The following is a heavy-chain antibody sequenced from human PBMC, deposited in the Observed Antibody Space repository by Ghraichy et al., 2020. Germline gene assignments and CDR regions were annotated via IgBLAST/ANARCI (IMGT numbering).Heavy chain of an antibody. D-gene: IGHD1-26*01. V-gene: IGHV6-1*01. CDR1: GDTVLSNRSA. Sequence: SQTLSLTCDISGDTVLSNRSAWNWIRQSPSRGLEWLGRTYYRSKWYSDYTLSVRSRITINPDTSKNQVSLQLKSVTFEDSAVYYCAREIANTEAFDIWGQGTVVKVSS. J-gene: IGHJ3*02. CDR2: TYYRSKWYS. CDR3: AREIANTEAFDI.